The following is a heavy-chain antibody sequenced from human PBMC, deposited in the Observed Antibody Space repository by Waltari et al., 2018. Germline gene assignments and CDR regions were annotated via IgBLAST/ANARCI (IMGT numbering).Heavy chain of an antibody. J-gene: IGHJ4*02. CDR3: ARDGYSYGSDY. V-gene: IGHV4-39*02. CDR1: GGSISSSSYY. Sequence: QLHLQASGPGLVKPSETLSLTCTVSGGSISSSSYYWVWIRQPPGKGLEWIGRIDYSGGTYYNPSRKSRVTISVDTSKNQFSLKLSSVTAADTAVYYCARDGYSYGSDYWGQGTLVTVSS. D-gene: IGHD5-18*01. CDR2: IDYSGGT.